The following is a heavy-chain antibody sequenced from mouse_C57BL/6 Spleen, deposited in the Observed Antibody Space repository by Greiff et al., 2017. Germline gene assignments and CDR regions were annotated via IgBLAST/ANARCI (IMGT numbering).Heavy chain of an antibody. CDR3: ARDPYYYGSSYGFDY. D-gene: IGHD1-1*01. CDR1: GFTFSSYA. Sequence: DVMLVESGGGLVKPGGSLKLSCAASGFTFSSYAMSWVRQTPETRLEWVATISDGGSYTYYPDNVKGRFTISRDNAKNNLYLQMSHLKSEDTAMYYCARDPYYYGSSYGFDYWGQGTTLTVSS. V-gene: IGHV5-4*01. CDR2: ISDGGSYT. J-gene: IGHJ2*01.